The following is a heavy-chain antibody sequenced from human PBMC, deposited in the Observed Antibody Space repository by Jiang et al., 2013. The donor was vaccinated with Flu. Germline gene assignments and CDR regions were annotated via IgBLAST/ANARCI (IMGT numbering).Heavy chain of an antibody. CDR2: IYYSGST. CDR3: AREWEVSTSEYNWFDP. V-gene: IGHV4-30-4*01. Sequence: GPGLVKPSQTLSLTCTVSGGSISSGDYYWSWIRQPPGKGLEWIGYIYYSGSTYYNPSLKSRVTISVDTSKNQFSLKLSSVTAADTAVYYCAREWEVSTSEYNWFDPWGQGTLVTVSS. D-gene: IGHD2-2*01. J-gene: IGHJ5*02. CDR1: GGSISSGDYY.